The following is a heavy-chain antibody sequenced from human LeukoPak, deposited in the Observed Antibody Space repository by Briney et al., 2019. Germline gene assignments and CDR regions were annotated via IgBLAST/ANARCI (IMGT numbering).Heavy chain of an antibody. D-gene: IGHD3-3*01. V-gene: IGHV4-34*01. Sequence: SETLSLTCAVYGGSFSGYYWSWIRQPPGKGLEWIGEINHSGSTNYNPSLKSRVTISVDTSKNQFSLKLSSVTAADTAVYYCAIMPHDFWSGYYEPWGQGTLVTVSS. CDR2: INHSGST. J-gene: IGHJ5*02. CDR3: AIMPHDFWSGYYEP. CDR1: GGSFSGYY.